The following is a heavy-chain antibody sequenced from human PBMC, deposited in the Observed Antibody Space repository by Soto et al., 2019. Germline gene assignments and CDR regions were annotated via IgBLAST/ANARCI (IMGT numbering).Heavy chain of an antibody. D-gene: IGHD2-2*01. CDR2: ISGSGSNK. CDR1: GFTFSSYA. V-gene: IGHV3-23*01. Sequence: GGSLRLSCAASGFTFSSYAMSWVRQAPGKGLEWVSAISGSGSNKYYADSVKGRFTISRDNSKNTLYLQMNSLRAEDTAVYYCARDIVVVPAAIFYYGMDVWGQGTTVTVSS. J-gene: IGHJ6*02. CDR3: ARDIVVVPAAIFYYGMDV.